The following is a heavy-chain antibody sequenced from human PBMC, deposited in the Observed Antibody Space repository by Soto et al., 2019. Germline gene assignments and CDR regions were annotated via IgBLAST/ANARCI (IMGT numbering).Heavy chain of an antibody. Sequence: SETLSLTCTVSGGSIRNYYWSWIRQPPGKGLEWIGHIYYTGSPNYGPSLKSRVTISIDTSKNQFSLNVNSVTAADTAVYYCARLSTLGPTYYYYMDFWGEGTTVPVSS. V-gene: IGHV4-59*08. D-gene: IGHD7-27*01. CDR1: GGSIRNYY. CDR2: IYYTGSP. J-gene: IGHJ6*03. CDR3: ARLSTLGPTYYYYMDF.